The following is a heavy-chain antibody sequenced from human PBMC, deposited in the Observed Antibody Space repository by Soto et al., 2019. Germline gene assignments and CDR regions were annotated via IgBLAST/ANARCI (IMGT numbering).Heavy chain of an antibody. CDR1: GYTFTSYY. CDR3: ARGSIAAAGSYYYYGMDV. D-gene: IGHD6-13*01. V-gene: IGHV1-46*01. Sequence: ASVKVSCKASGYTFTSYYMHWVRQAPGQGLEWMGIINPSGGSTSYAQKFQGRVTMTRDTSTSTVYMELSSLRSEDTAVYYCARGSIAAAGSYYYYGMDVWGQGTTVTVSS. J-gene: IGHJ6*02. CDR2: INPSGGST.